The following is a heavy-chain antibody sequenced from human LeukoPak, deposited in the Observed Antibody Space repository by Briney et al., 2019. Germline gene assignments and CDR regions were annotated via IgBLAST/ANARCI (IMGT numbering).Heavy chain of an antibody. D-gene: IGHD1-1*01. CDR2: MNPNSGDT. CDR1: GYTLSDFY. V-gene: IGHV1-2*02. Sequence: ASVKVSCKASGYTLSDFYMHWVRQAPGQGLEWMGWMNPNSGDTSYAQKFQGRVTMTRNTSISTAYMELSSLRSDDTAVYYCARGLGNDGMFDYWGQGTLVTVSS. CDR3: ARGLGNDGMFDY. J-gene: IGHJ4*02.